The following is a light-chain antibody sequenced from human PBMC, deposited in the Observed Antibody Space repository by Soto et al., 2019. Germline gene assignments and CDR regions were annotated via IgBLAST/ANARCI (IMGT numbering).Light chain of an antibody. J-gene: IGLJ1*01. CDR1: ISDVGSYNL. CDR2: EGS. CDR3: CSYAGTYV. V-gene: IGLV2-23*01. Sequence: QSALTQPASVSGSPGQSITISCTGTISDVGSYNLVSWYQQHPGKAPKLMIYEGSKRPSGVSNRFSGSKSGNTASLTISGLQAEDEADYYCCSYAGTYVFGTGTKLTVL.